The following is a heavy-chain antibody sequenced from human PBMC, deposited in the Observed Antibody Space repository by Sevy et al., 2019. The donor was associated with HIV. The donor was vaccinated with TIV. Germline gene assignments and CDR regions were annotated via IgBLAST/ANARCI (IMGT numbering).Heavy chain of an antibody. CDR1: GFTFSSYS. CDR3: ARDSVTYYYGSGSYYNGKGSKYNWFDP. V-gene: IGHV3-48*01. Sequence: GGSLRLSCAASGFTFSSYSMSWVRQAPGKGLEWVSYISSSSSTIYYADSVKGRFTISRDNAKNSLYLQMNSLRAEDTAVYYCARDSVTYYYGSGSYYNGKGSKYNWFDPWGQGTLVTVSS. J-gene: IGHJ5*02. CDR2: ISSSSSTI. D-gene: IGHD3-10*01.